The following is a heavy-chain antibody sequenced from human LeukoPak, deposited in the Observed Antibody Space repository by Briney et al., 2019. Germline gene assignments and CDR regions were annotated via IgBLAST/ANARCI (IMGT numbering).Heavy chain of an antibody. CDR2: ISAYNGNT. V-gene: IGHV1-18*01. J-gene: IGHJ6*02. CDR1: GYTFPSYG. Sequence: GASVKVSCKASGYTFPSYGLSWVRQTPGQGLEWMGWISAYNGNTNYAQKVQGRVTMTTDTATSTAYMELRSLRSDDTAVCYCARDILTGYLGIYYYGMDVWGQGTTVTVSS. CDR3: ARDILTGYLGIYYYGMDV. D-gene: IGHD3-9*01.